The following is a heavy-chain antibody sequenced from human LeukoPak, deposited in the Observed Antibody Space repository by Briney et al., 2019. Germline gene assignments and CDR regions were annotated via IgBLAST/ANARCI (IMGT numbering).Heavy chain of an antibody. J-gene: IGHJ4*02. CDR1: GFTFSDNY. CDR2: ISGNSRDI. V-gene: IGHV3-11*04. D-gene: IGHD1-1*01. Sequence: GGSLRLSCAASGFTFSDNYMTWVRQAPGRGLEWLSYISGNSRDIQYADSVKGRFTISRDNAKNLLYLQMGSLRVEDTAIYYCARDPRTVRIWGQGTLVTVSS. CDR3: ARDPRTVRI.